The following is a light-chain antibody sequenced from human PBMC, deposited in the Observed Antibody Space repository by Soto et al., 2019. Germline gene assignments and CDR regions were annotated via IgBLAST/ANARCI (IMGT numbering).Light chain of an antibody. CDR2: AAS. CDR3: QQSYSTPIT. Sequence: DIQMTQSPSSLSASVGDRVTITCRASQSSSSYLNWYQQKPGKSPKLLIYAASSLTSGVPSWFSSSGSGTDFTLTISILPPEDFATYYCQQSYSTPITLGQGTRLEIK. J-gene: IGKJ5*01. CDR1: QSSSSY. V-gene: IGKV1-39*01.